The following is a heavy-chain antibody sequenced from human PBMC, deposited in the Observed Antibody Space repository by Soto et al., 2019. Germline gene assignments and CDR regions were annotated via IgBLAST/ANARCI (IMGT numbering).Heavy chain of an antibody. D-gene: IGHD4-17*01. CDR2: ISYDGINK. CDR1: GFTFSSYG. CDR3: AKDRWVRQLRSYFDY. J-gene: IGHJ4*02. Sequence: QVQLVESGGGVVQPGRSLRLSCAASGFTFSSYGMHWVRQAPGKGLEWVAFISYDGINKYYADPVKGRFTISRDNSKNTLYLQMSSLRAEETAVYYCAKDRWVRQLRSYFDYWGQGPLVTVSS. V-gene: IGHV3-30*18.